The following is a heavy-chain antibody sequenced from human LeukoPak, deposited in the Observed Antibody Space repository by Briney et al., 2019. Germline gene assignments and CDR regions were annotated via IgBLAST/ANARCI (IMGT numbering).Heavy chain of an antibody. D-gene: IGHD2-2*01. CDR3: ARAKTHCSSTSCYPLFDY. J-gene: IGHJ4*02. V-gene: IGHV4-39*07. CDR1: GGSISSSSYY. CDR2: IYYSGST. Sequence: SETLSLTCTVSGGSISSSSYYWGWIRQPPGKGLEWIGSIYYSGSTYYNPSLKSRVTISVDTSKNQFSLKLSSVTAADTAVYYCARAKTHCSSTSCYPLFDYWGQGTLVTVSS.